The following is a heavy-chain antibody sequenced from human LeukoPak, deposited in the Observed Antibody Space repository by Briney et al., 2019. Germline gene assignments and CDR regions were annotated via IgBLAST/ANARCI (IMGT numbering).Heavy chain of an antibody. CDR2: INNDGSTT. V-gene: IGHV3-74*01. J-gene: IGHJ4*02. D-gene: IGHD3-22*01. CDR1: GFTFSSSW. CDR3: ARVRVSSGYYIDY. Sequence: GGSLRLSCEASGFTFSSSWMHWVRQAPGKGLVWVSRINNDGSTTTYADSVKGRFTMSRDNAKNTLYLQMNSLRAEDTAVYYCARVRVSSGYYIDYWGQGTLVTVSS.